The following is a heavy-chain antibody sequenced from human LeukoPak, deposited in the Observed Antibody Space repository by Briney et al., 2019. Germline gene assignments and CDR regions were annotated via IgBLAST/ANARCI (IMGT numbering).Heavy chain of an antibody. Sequence: GGSLRLSCAASGFTFSSYAMHWVRQAPGKGLEYVSAISSNGGSTYYANSVKGRFTISRDNSKNTLYLQMGSLRAEDMAVYYCARDGSGCSGGSCYEVDYWGQGTLVTVSS. CDR2: ISSNGGST. D-gene: IGHD2-15*01. CDR1: GFTFSSYA. V-gene: IGHV3-64*01. CDR3: ARDGSGCSGGSCYEVDY. J-gene: IGHJ4*02.